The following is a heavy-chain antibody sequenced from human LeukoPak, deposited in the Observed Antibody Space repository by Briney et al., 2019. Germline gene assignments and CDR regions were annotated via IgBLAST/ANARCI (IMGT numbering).Heavy chain of an antibody. J-gene: IGHJ4*02. CDR2: IQYDESDK. V-gene: IGHV3-30*02. CDR3: AREGGIIVAGKFDS. Sequence: PGGSLRLSCAASGLTFSTSGMHWVRQAPGKGLEWVAFIQYDESDKYYADSVRGRLTISGDNSKNTLYLQMNSLRAEDTAVYYCAREGGIIVAGKFDSWGQGTLVTVSS. CDR1: GLTFSTSG. D-gene: IGHD6-19*01.